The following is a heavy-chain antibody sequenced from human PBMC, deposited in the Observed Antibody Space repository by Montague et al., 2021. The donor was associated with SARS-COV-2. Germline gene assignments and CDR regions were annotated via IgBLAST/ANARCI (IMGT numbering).Heavy chain of an antibody. Sequence: SETLSLTCTVSGGSISSSSYNWGWIRQPPGKGLEWIGSVHYSGRPYYNPSLKSRVTIYVDTSKNQLSLKLSSVTAADTAVYYCTRHVHMTWPEPSPGFDYWGQGTLVTVSP. D-gene: IGHD1-1*01. CDR3: TRHVHMTWPEPSPGFDY. CDR1: GGSISSSSYN. J-gene: IGHJ4*02. CDR2: VHYSGRP. V-gene: IGHV4-39*01.